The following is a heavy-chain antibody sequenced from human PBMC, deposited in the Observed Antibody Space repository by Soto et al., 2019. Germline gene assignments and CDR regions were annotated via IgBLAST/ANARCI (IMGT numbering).Heavy chain of an antibody. J-gene: IGHJ6*02. V-gene: IGHV4-59*01. CDR1: GGSISSYY. D-gene: IGHD6-19*01. CDR3: ARDSGFRGYSSGWYYYGMDV. Sequence: SETLSLTCTVSGGSISSYYWSWIRQPPGKGLEWIGYIYYSGSTNYNPSLKSRVTISVDTSKNQFSLKLSSVTAADTAVYYCARDSGFRGYSSGWYYYGMDVWGQGTTVTVSS. CDR2: IYYSGST.